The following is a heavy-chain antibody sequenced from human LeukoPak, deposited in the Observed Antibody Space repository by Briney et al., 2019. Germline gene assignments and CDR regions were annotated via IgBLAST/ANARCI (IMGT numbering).Heavy chain of an antibody. V-gene: IGHV3-30*02. CDR2: IRYDGSNK. J-gene: IGHJ6*03. CDR3: AKDVADYGIDYYYMDV. CDR1: GFIFSSYG. Sequence: GGSLRLSCAASGFIFSSYGMHWVRQDPGKGLERVAFIRYDGSNKYYADSVKGRFTISRDNSKNTLYLQMNSLRAEDTAVYYCAKDVADYGIDYYYMDVWGKGTTVTISS. D-gene: IGHD4-17*01.